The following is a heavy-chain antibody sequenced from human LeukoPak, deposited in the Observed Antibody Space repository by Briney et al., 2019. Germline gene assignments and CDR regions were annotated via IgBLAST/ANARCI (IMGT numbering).Heavy chain of an antibody. Sequence: SETLSLTCAVYGGSFSGYYWSWIRQPPGKGLEWIGEINHSGSTNYNPSLKSRVTISLDTSKNQFSLKLNSVTAADAAVYYCAASVGSTDRTYYYGMDVWGQGTTVTVSS. D-gene: IGHD4-11*01. V-gene: IGHV4-34*01. J-gene: IGHJ6*02. CDR2: INHSGST. CDR3: AASVGSTDRTYYYGMDV. CDR1: GGSFSGYY.